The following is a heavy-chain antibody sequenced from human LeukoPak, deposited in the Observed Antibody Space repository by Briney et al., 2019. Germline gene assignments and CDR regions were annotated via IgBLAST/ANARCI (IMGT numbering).Heavy chain of an antibody. Sequence: SETLSLTCAVYGGSFSGYYWSWMRQPPGKGLEWIGEINHSGSTNYNPSLKSRVTISVDTSKNQFSLKLSSVTAADTAVYYCARGSPYGRNWFDPWGQGTLVTVSS. D-gene: IGHD3-10*01. CDR3: ARGSPYGRNWFDP. J-gene: IGHJ5*02. CDR1: GGSFSGYY. V-gene: IGHV4-34*01. CDR2: INHSGST.